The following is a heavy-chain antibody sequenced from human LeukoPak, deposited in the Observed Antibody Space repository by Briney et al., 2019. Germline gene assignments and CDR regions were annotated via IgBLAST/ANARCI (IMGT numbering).Heavy chain of an antibody. J-gene: IGHJ4*02. Sequence: ASVKVSCTVSGYTLTELSMHWVRQAPGKGLEWMGGFDPEDGETIYAQKFQGRVTVTEDTSTDTAYMELSSLRSEDTAVYYCATDLSGYYYGSGREYYFDYWGQGTLVTVSS. CDR1: GYTLTELS. CDR2: FDPEDGET. D-gene: IGHD3-10*01. V-gene: IGHV1-24*01. CDR3: ATDLSGYYYGSGREYYFDY.